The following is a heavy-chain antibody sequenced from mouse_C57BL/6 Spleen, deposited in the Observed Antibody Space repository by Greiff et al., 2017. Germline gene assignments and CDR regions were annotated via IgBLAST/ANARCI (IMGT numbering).Heavy chain of an antibody. CDR2: INPSNGGT. CDR3: ARSAGLRLYFDY. Sequence: QVQLQQPGIELVKPGASVKLSCKASGYTFTSYWMHWVKQRPGQGLEWIGNINPSNGGTNYNEKFKSKATLTVDKSSSPAYMQLSSLTSEDSAVYYCARSAGLRLYFDYRGQGTTLTVSS. CDR1: GYTFTSYW. J-gene: IGHJ2*01. V-gene: IGHV1-53*01. D-gene: IGHD2-4*01.